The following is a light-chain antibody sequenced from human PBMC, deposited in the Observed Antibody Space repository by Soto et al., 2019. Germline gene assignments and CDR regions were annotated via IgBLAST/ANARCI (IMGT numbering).Light chain of an antibody. J-gene: IGKJ1*01. Sequence: EIVMTQSPGTLSLSPGEGATLSCRASQSFSNRYFAWYQQKPGQAPRLLIYGASTRATGIPARFSGSGSGTEFTLTISSLQSEDFAVYYCQQYNNWPAWTFGQGTKVDIK. CDR1: QSFSNRY. CDR3: QQYNNWPAWT. V-gene: IGKV3-15*01. CDR2: GAS.